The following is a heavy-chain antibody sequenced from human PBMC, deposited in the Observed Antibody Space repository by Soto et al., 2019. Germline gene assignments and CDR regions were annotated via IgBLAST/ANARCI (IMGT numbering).Heavy chain of an antibody. CDR2: IYYSGST. D-gene: IGHD3-22*01. J-gene: IGHJ5*02. CDR1: GGSISSGNNY. Sequence: QVQLQESGPGLVKPSQTLSLTCTVSGGSISSGNNYWSWIRQHPGKGLEWIGYIYYSGSTYYNPSRHSRLTIAVDKSKHQFPLKLRSVTVADTAVYYCARTSYDRSGTAADPWGQGTLVTVSS. CDR3: ARTSYDRSGTAADP. V-gene: IGHV4-31*03.